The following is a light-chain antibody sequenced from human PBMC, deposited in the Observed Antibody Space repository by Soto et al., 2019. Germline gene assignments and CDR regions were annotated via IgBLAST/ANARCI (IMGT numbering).Light chain of an antibody. Sequence: QSVLTQPHSASGTPGQRVTISCSGSSSNFGTSSVHWFQQLPGTAPKLLISTTNQRPSGVPERFSGSKSGTSASLAISGLQSEDEADYYCAAWDDSLNGHVFGTGTKVT. CDR3: AAWDDSLNGHV. CDR2: TTN. CDR1: SSNFGTSS. J-gene: IGLJ1*01. V-gene: IGLV1-44*01.